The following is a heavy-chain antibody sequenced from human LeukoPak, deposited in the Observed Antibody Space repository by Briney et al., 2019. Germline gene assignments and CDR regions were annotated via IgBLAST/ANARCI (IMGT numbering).Heavy chain of an antibody. Sequence: ASVKVSCMASGYTFTSYGISWVRQAPGQGLEWMGWISAYNGNTNYAQKLQGRVTMTTDTSTSTAYMELRSLRSDDTAVYYCARDLRRRRGIAAALTIDYWGQGTLVTVSS. CDR2: ISAYNGNT. CDR1: GYTFTSYG. D-gene: IGHD6-13*01. V-gene: IGHV1-18*01. CDR3: ARDLRRRRGIAAALTIDY. J-gene: IGHJ4*02.